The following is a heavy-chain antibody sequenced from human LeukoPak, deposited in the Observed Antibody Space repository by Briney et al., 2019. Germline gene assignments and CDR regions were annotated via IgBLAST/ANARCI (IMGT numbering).Heavy chain of an antibody. D-gene: IGHD4-17*01. CDR3: ARHCGDDYGDSTPDYYYYGMDV. CDR2: IYYSGST. Sequence: SETLSLTCTVSGGSISSSSYYWGWIRQPPGKGLEWIGSIYYSGSTYYNPSLKSRVTISVDTSKNQFSLKLSSVTAADTAVYYCARHCGDDYGDSTPDYYYYGMDVWGQGTTVTVPS. J-gene: IGHJ6*02. CDR1: GGSISSSSYY. V-gene: IGHV4-39*01.